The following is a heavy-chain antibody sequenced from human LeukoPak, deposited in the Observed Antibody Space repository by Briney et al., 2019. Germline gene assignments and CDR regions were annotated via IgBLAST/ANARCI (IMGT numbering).Heavy chain of an antibody. D-gene: IGHD6-13*01. Sequence: GGSLRLSCAASGFTFSDYYMSWIRQAPGRGLEWVSYIGGSGVYRNYADSVKGRFTISRDNTKNSLSLQMNSLRVEDTAVYYCARARGAAGTGPIDYWGRGTLVTVSS. J-gene: IGHJ4*02. CDR1: GFTFSDYY. V-gene: IGHV3-11*05. CDR3: ARARGAAGTGPIDY. CDR2: IGGSGVYR.